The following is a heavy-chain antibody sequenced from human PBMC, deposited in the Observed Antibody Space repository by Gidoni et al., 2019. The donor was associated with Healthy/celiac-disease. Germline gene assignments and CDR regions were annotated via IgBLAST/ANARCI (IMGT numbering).Heavy chain of an antibody. V-gene: IGHV4-30-4*01. CDR2: IYDSGST. CDR1: GGSISRGSYY. J-gene: IGHJ5*02. Sequence: QVQLQESGPGLVTPSQTLSLTCTVSGGSISRGSYYWSWIRQPPGKGLEWIGYIYDSGSTYYNPSLKSRVTISVDTSKNQFSLKLSSVTAADTAGYYCAREYCSGGSCYSKNWFDPWGQGTLVTVSA. D-gene: IGHD2-15*01. CDR3: AREYCSGGSCYSKNWFDP.